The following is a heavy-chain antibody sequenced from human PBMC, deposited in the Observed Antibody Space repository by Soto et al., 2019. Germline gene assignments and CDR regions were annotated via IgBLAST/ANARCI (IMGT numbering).Heavy chain of an antibody. CDR3: ARSGYCSGGSCYPRKDNWFDP. V-gene: IGHV1-18*01. D-gene: IGHD2-15*01. CDR2: ISAYNGNT. Sequence: ASVKVSCKASGYTFTSYGISWVRQAPGQGLEWMGWISAYNGNTNYAQKLQGRVTMTTDTSTSTAYMELRSLRSDDTAVYYCARSGYCSGGSCYPRKDNWFDPWGQGIPVTVSS. CDR1: GYTFTSYG. J-gene: IGHJ5*02.